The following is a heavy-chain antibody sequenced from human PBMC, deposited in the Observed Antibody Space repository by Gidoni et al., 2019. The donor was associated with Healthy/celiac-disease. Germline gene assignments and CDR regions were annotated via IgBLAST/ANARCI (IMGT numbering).Heavy chain of an antibody. CDR2: ISSGGST. J-gene: IGHJ4*02. V-gene: IGHV3-66*02. D-gene: IGHD2-21*02. CDR3: ARDGEQVTADY. CDR1: GFTVSSNY. Sequence: EVQLVESGGGLVQPGRSLRRSCAASGFTVSSNYMSWVRQAPGQGLEWVSVISSGGSTYYADSVKGRFTISRDNSKNTLYLQMNSQRAEDTAVYYCARDGEQVTADYWGQGTLVTVSS.